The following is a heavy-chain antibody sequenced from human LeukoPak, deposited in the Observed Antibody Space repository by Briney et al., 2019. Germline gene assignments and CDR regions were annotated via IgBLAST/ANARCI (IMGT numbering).Heavy chain of an antibody. CDR1: GYTFTSYD. CDR2: MNPNSGNT. J-gene: IGHJ4*02. Sequence: ASVKVSCKASGYTFTSYDINWVRQATGQGLEWMGWMNPNSGNTGYAQKFRGRVTMTRNTSISTAYMELSSLRSEDTAVYYCARGSLAAPNIDYWGQGTLVTVSS. CDR3: ARGSLAAPNIDY. V-gene: IGHV1-8*01. D-gene: IGHD3-16*01.